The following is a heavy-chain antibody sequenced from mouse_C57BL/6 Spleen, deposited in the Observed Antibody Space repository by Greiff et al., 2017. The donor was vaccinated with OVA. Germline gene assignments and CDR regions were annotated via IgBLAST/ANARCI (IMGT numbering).Heavy chain of an antibody. Sequence: QVQLKESGAELVQPGASVKISCKASGYAFSSYWMNWVKQRPGKGLEWIGQIYPGDGDTNYNGKFKGKATLTADKSSSTAYMQLSSLTSEDSAVYFCAREEGYGNYGLVAYWGQGTLVTVSA. CDR2: IYPGDGDT. D-gene: IGHD2-1*01. V-gene: IGHV1-80*01. J-gene: IGHJ3*01. CDR1: GYAFSSYW. CDR3: AREEGYGNYGLVAY.